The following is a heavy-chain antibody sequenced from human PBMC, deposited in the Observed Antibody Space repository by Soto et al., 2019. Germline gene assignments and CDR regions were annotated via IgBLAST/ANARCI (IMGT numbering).Heavy chain of an antibody. J-gene: IGHJ1*01. D-gene: IGHD2-8*01. V-gene: IGHV1-46*01. CDR1: GYKFTTYF. CDR3: VRRYCTTTPCSGDFQH. CDR2: IHPSGDT. Sequence: ASVKVSCKASGYKFTTYFIHWVRQAPGQGLEWMGMIHPSGDTGYGQKFRGRVTMTIDTSTTTAYMELRNLTSEDTAIYFSVRRYCTTTPCSGDFQHWGQGTLVTVSS.